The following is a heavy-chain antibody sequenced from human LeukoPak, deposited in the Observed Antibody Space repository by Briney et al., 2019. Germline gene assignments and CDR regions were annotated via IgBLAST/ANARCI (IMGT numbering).Heavy chain of an antibody. V-gene: IGHV3-23*01. D-gene: IGHD2-15*01. Sequence: SGGSLRLSCAASGFTFSSYAINWVRQAPGKGLEWVSIISGSGGSTYYADSVKGRFTISRDNSKNTPYLQMNSLRAEDTAVYYCAREALGYCSGGSCFRWFDPWGQGTLVTVSS. CDR1: GFTFSSYA. CDR3: AREALGYCSGGSCFRWFDP. J-gene: IGHJ5*02. CDR2: ISGSGGST.